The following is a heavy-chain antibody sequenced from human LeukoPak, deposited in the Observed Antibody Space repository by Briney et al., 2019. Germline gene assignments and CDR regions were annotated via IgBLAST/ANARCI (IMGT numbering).Heavy chain of an antibody. V-gene: IGHV4-59*01. J-gene: IGHJ4*02. CDR2: IYYSGST. D-gene: IGHD3-22*01. Sequence: SETLSLTCTVSGGSISSYYWSWIRQPPGKGLEWIGYIYYSGSTNYNPSLKSRVTISVDTSKNQFSLKLSSVTAADTAVYYCARDRYYYDSSARYFDYWGQGTLVTVSS. CDR1: GGSISSYY. CDR3: ARDRYYYDSSARYFDY.